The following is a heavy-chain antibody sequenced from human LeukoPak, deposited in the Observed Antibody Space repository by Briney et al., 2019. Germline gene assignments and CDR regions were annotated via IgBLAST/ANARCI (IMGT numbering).Heavy chain of an antibody. CDR2: IYYSGST. Sequence: SETLSLTCTVSGGSISSGDYYWSWIRQPPGKGLEWIGYIYYSGSTYYNPSLKSRVTISVDTSKNQFSLKLSSVTAADTAVYYCARVWSGSVGYFDYWGQGTLVTVSS. CDR3: ARVWSGSVGYFDY. V-gene: IGHV4-30-4*08. CDR1: GGSISSGDYY. J-gene: IGHJ4*02. D-gene: IGHD6-25*01.